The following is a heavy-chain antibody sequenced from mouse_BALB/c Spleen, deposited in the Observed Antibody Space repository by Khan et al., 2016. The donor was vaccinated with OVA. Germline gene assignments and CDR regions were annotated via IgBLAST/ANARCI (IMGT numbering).Heavy chain of an antibody. CDR3: ARGGYGSPFAY. D-gene: IGHD1-1*01. CDR2: IDPSKSET. V-gene: IGHV1S127*01. Sequence: QVQLQQSGPELVRPGASVKMSCKASGYTFTSFWIHWVKQRPGQGLEWIGMIDPSKSETRLNQKFKDKATLTVDKSSNTAYMQLSRLTSEGSAVYYCARGGYGSPFAYWGQGTLVTVSA. CDR1: GYTFTSFW. J-gene: IGHJ3*01.